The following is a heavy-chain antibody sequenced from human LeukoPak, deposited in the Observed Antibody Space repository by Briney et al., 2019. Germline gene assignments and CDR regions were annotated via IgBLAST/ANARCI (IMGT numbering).Heavy chain of an antibody. V-gene: IGHV1-18*01. Sequence: ASVKVSCKASGGTFSSYAISWVRQAPGQGLEWMGWISAYNGNTNYAQKLQGRVTMTTDTSTSTVYMELRSLRSDDTAVYYCARDRGELHLDYWGQGTLVTVSS. CDR3: ARDRGELHLDY. J-gene: IGHJ4*02. D-gene: IGHD1-26*01. CDR2: ISAYNGNT. CDR1: GGTFSSYA.